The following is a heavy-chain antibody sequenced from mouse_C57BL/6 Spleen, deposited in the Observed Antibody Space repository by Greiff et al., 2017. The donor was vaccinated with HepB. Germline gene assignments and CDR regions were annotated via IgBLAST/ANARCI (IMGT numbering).Heavy chain of an antibody. Sequence: QVQLQQSGAELVRPGASVKLSCKASGYTFTDYYINWVKQRPGQGLEWIARIYPGSGNTYYNEKFKGKATLTAEKSSSTAYMQLSSLTSEDSAVYFCARGEKDYYGSSYGYFDVWGTGTTVTVSS. V-gene: IGHV1-76*01. CDR1: GYTFTDYY. D-gene: IGHD1-1*01. J-gene: IGHJ1*03. CDR3: ARGEKDYYGSSYGYFDV. CDR2: IYPGSGNT.